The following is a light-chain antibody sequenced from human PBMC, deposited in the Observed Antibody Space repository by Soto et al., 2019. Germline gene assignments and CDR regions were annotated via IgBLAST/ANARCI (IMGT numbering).Light chain of an antibody. J-gene: IGLJ1*01. Sequence: QSVLTQAAYVCRSPGQSITITCTGVNSDSGGYQYVSWYQQHPGKAPKLLIFDVTNRPSGVSDRFSGSESGTTASLTISGLQADDEADYYCSSFGSTSRLEVFGTGTKVTVL. CDR2: DVT. V-gene: IGLV2-14*01. CDR3: SSFGSTSRLEV. CDR1: NSDSGGYQY.